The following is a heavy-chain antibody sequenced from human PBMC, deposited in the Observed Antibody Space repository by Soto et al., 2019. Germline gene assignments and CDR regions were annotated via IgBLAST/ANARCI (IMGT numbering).Heavy chain of an antibody. Sequence: QVQLVESGGGVVQPGRSLRLSCAASGFTFSSYAMHWVRQAPGKGLEWVAVISYDGSNKYYADSVKGRFTISRDNSKNTLYLQMNSLRAEDTAVYYCARAPSIFGGMDVWGQGTTVTVSS. J-gene: IGHJ6*02. CDR2: ISYDGSNK. CDR3: ARAPSIFGGMDV. CDR1: GFTFSSYA. V-gene: IGHV3-30-3*01. D-gene: IGHD3-3*01.